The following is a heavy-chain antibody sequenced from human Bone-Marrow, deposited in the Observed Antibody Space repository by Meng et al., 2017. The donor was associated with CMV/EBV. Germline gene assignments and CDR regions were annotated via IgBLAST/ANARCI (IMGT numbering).Heavy chain of an antibody. J-gene: IGHJ3*02. CDR3: ARGVGGSGWYAIVNAFDI. CDR2: IIPNSGGT. Sequence: ASVKVSCKASGYTFTNYAITWVRQAPGQGLEWMGGIIPNSGGTNYAQKFQGRVTMTRNTSISTAYMELSSLRSEDTAVYYCARGVGGSGWYAIVNAFDIWGQGTLVTVSS. CDR1: GYTFTNYA. D-gene: IGHD6-19*01. V-gene: IGHV1-8*02.